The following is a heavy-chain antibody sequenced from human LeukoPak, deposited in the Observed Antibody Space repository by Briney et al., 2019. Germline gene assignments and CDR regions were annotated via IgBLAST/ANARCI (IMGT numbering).Heavy chain of an antibody. CDR2: IKQDGSEK. CDR1: GFTFSSYW. Sequence: GGSLRLSCAASGFTFSSYWMSWARQAPGKGLEWVANIKQDGSEKYYVDPVKGRFTISRDNAKNSLYLQMNSLRAEDTAVYYCARDDCSSISCYHNRFDPWGQGTLVTVSS. V-gene: IGHV3-7*01. J-gene: IGHJ5*02. CDR3: ARDDCSSISCYHNRFDP. D-gene: IGHD2-2*01.